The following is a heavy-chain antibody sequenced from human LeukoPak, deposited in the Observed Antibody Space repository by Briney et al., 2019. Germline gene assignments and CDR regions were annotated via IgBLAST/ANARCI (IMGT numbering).Heavy chain of an antibody. D-gene: IGHD6-6*01. J-gene: IGHJ4*02. CDR3: ARIEYSNSIDY. CDR2: IYYSGRT. Sequence: SETLSLTCSVSGGSISSSSNYWGWIRQPPGKGLEWIGSIYYSGRTYYNASLKSRVTISVDTSKNQFSLKLSSVTAADTAVYYCARIEYSNSIDYWGQGTLVTVSS. CDR1: GGSISSSSNY. V-gene: IGHV4-39*07.